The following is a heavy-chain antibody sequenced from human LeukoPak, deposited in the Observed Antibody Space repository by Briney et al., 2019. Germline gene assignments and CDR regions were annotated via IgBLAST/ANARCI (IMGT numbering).Heavy chain of an antibody. Sequence: GGSLILSCAASGLTFSNAWMSWVRQAPGKGLEWVGRIKSKTDGGTTDYAAPAKGRFTISRDDSKNTLYLQMNSLKTEDTAVYYCTTEPTTRRTLERDYWGQGTLVTVPS. CDR3: TTEPTTRRTLERDY. V-gene: IGHV3-15*01. J-gene: IGHJ4*02. D-gene: IGHD1-7*01. CDR2: IKSKTDGGTT. CDR1: GLTFSNAW.